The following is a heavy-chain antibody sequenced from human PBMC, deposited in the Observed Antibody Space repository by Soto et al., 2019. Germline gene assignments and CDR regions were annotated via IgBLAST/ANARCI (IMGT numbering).Heavy chain of an antibody. CDR3: ASYGSGWYAVSY. D-gene: IGHD6-19*01. CDR2: LYYSGST. CDR1: GGSVSSGNYS. J-gene: IGHJ4*02. V-gene: IGHV4-61*01. Sequence: QVQLQESGPGLVKPSETLSLTCTVSGGSVSSGNYSWSWLRQPPGKGLGWIGDLYYSGSTNYNPSLKSRVTISVDTAKNQFSLKLSSVTAADTAVVYCASYGSGWYAVSYWGKGTLVTVSS.